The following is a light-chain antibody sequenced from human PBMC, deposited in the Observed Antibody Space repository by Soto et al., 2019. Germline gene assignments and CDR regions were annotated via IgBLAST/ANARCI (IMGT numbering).Light chain of an antibody. V-gene: IGKV1-5*03. CDR2: KAS. CDR1: QSISTW. Sequence: QVTKVTSRWPRYLADSATLTCRASQSISTWLAWYQQKPGKAPKLLIYKASILQSGVPSRFSGSGSGTEFTLTISSLQPDDFATYYCQHYNSYSEAFGHGTKVDIK. CDR3: QHYNSYSEA. J-gene: IGKJ1*01.